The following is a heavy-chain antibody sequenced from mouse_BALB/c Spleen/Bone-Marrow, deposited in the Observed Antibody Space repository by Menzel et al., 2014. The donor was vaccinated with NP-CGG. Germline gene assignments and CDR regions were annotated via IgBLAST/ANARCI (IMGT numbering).Heavy chain of an antibody. Sequence: QLQESGPELVKPGASVKMSCKASGYTFTSYVMHWVKQKPGQGLEWIGYINPYNDGTKYNEKFKGKATLTADKSSNTVYMQLSSLTSEDSAVYFCARYDVPAWFAYWGQGTLVTVSA. V-gene: IGHV1-14*01. CDR2: INPYNDGT. D-gene: IGHD2-14*01. J-gene: IGHJ3*01. CDR1: GYTFTSYV. CDR3: ARYDVPAWFAY.